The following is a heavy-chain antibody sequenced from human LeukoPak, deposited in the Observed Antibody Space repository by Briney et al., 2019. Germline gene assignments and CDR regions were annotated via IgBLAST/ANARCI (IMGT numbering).Heavy chain of an antibody. D-gene: IGHD3-22*01. V-gene: IGHV4-34*01. CDR3: ARGLYYYDSSGYYSPEMYYFDY. CDR1: GGSFSDYY. Sequence: KPSETLSLTCAVYGGSFSDYYWSWIRQPPGKGLEWIGEINHSGSTNYNPSLKSRVTISVDTSKNQFSLKLSSVTAADTAVYYCARGLYYYDSSGYYSPEMYYFDYWGQGTLVTVSS. CDR2: INHSGST. J-gene: IGHJ4*02.